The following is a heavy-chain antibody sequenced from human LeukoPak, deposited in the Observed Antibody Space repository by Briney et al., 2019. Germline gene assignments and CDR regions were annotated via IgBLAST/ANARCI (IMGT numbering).Heavy chain of an antibody. CDR1: GFTFSNAW. D-gene: IGHD6-13*01. J-gene: IGHJ6*02. V-gene: IGHV4-59*01. CDR3: ARVKSSSWYVRSYYYYYGMDV. CDR2: IYYSGST. Sequence: GSLRLSCAASGFTFSNAWMSWIRQPPGKGLEWIGYIYYSGSTNYNPSLKSRVTISVDTSRNQFSLKLSSVTAADTAVYYCARVKSSSWYVRSYYYYYGMDVWGQGTTVTVSS.